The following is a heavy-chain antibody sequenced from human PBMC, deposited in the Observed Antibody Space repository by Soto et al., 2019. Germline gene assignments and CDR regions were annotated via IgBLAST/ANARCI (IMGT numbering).Heavy chain of an antibody. J-gene: IGHJ4*02. CDR1: GYTFTSYY. Sequence: ASVKVSCKASGYTFTSYYMHWVRQAPGQRLEWMGRINPSNGNTNYSQKFQGRVTITRDTSASTAYMELSSLRSEDTAVYYCARGLNGYLYYFDYWGQGTLVTAPQ. D-gene: IGHD5-18*01. V-gene: IGHV1-46*01. CDR3: ARGLNGYLYYFDY. CDR2: INPSNGNT.